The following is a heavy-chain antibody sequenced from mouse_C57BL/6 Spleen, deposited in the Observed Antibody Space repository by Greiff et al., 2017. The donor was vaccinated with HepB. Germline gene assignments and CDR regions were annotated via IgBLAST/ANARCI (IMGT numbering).Heavy chain of an antibody. CDR3: ARGGPSGYFDV. J-gene: IGHJ1*03. V-gene: IGHV1-59*01. CDR1: GYTFTSYW. CDR2: IDPSDSYT. Sequence: QVQLQQSGAELVRPGTSVKLSCKASGYTFTSYWMHWVKQRPGQGLEWIGVIDPSDSYTNYNQKFKGKATLTVDTSSSTAYMQLSSLTSEDSAVYYCARGGPSGYFDVWGTGTTVTVSS.